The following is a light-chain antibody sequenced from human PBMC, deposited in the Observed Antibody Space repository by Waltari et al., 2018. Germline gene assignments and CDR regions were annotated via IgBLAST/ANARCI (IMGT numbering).Light chain of an antibody. Sequence: DIVMTQSPDSLAVSVGERATINCTSSQSVLYSSNDKNYLAWYQQKPGQPPKLLIYWASTRESGVPDRFSGSGSGTEFTLTISSLQAEDVAVYYCQQYYSSPYTFGQGTKLEIK. V-gene: IGKV4-1*01. CDR3: QQYYSSPYT. J-gene: IGKJ2*01. CDR1: QSVLYSSNDKNY. CDR2: WAS.